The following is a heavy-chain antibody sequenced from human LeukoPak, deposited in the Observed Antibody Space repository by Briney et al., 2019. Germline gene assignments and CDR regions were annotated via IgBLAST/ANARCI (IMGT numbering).Heavy chain of an antibody. CDR1: GFTFSSYW. D-gene: IGHD4-17*01. Sequence: GGSLRLSCAVSGFTFSSYWMHCVRQAPGKGLVWVSRINSDGSSTSYADSVKGRFTISRDNAKNTLYLQMNSLRAEDTAVYYCAKGRGTTVTAAANYWGQGTLVTVSS. V-gene: IGHV3-74*01. J-gene: IGHJ4*02. CDR2: INSDGSST. CDR3: AKGRGTTVTAAANY.